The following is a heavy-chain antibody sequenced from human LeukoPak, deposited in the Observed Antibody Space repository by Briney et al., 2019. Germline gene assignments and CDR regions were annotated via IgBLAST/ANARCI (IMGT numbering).Heavy chain of an antibody. V-gene: IGHV3-21*01. CDR1: GFTFSSYS. Sequence: GGSLRLSCAASGFTFSSYSMNWVRQAPGKGLEWVSSISSSSSYIYYADSVKGRFTISRDNAKNSLYLQMNSLRAEDTAVYYCARASLPYVVVTAIFDYWGQGTLVTVSS. CDR2: ISSSSSYI. J-gene: IGHJ4*02. D-gene: IGHD2-21*02. CDR3: ARASLPYVVVTAIFDY.